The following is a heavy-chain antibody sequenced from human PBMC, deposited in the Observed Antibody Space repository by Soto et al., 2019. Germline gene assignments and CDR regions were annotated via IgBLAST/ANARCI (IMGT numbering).Heavy chain of an antibody. V-gene: IGHV1-69*02. Sequence: QVQLVQSGAEVKKPGSSVKVSCTASGGTFNSYTLNWVRQAPGQRLEWVGRVNPIVGMSDSASKFQGRVTMTADRSTSKASMGLTGMNSEDTAVYYCATSYGSGSTHFDSWGQGTLVTVSS. CDR2: VNPIVGMS. CDR3: ATSYGSGSTHFDS. D-gene: IGHD3-10*01. CDR1: GGTFNSYT. J-gene: IGHJ4*02.